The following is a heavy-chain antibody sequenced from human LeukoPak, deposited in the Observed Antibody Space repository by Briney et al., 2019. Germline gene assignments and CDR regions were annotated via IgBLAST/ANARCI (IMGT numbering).Heavy chain of an antibody. Sequence: SLRLSCAASGFTLGDYAMHWVRQAPGKGLEWVSGINWKSNNIGYADSVKGRFTISRDNAKNSLYLQMNSLRTEDTALYYCARDRAGYFYAMDVWGQGTSVTVSS. D-gene: IGHD6-13*01. CDR3: ARDRAGYFYAMDV. CDR1: GFTLGDYA. V-gene: IGHV3-9*01. J-gene: IGHJ6*02. CDR2: INWKSNNI.